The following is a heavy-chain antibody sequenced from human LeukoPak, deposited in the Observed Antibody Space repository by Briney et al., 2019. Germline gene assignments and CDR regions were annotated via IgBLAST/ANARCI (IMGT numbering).Heavy chain of an antibody. V-gene: IGHV3-30*01. CDR1: GFTFSSYA. CDR2: ISYDGSNK. CDR3: AREADSSSSFRY. J-gene: IGHJ4*02. Sequence: GRSLRLSCAASGFTFSSYAMHWVRQAPGKGLEWVAAISYDGSNKYYADSVKGRFTISRDNSKNTLYLQMNSLRAEDTAVYYCAREADSSSSFRYWGQGTLVTVSS. D-gene: IGHD6-6*01.